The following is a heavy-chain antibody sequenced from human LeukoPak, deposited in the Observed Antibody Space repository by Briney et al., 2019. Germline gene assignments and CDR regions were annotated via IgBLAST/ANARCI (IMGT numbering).Heavy chain of an antibody. D-gene: IGHD3-22*01. CDR1: GFXVSSNY. V-gene: IGHV3-53*01. CDR3: ARTGYYYDSSGYYPFDY. Sequence: GGSLRLSCAASGFXVSSNYMSWVRQAPGKVLEWVSILYSGGSTYYADSVKGRFTISRDNSKNTLYLQMNSLRAEDTAVYYCARTGYYYDSSGYYPFDYWGQGTLVTVSS. CDR2: LYSGGST. J-gene: IGHJ4*02.